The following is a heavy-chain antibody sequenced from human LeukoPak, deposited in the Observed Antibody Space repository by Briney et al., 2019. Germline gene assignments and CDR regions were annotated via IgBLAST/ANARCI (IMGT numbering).Heavy chain of an antibody. CDR2: IYTSGST. V-gene: IGHV4-4*08. CDR3: ARDTYYYDSSGYYRLDY. D-gene: IGHD3-22*01. CDR1: GGSISSYY. Sequence: SETLSLTCTVSGGSISSYYWSWIRQPPGKGLEWIGYIYTSGSTNYNPSLKSRVTMSVDTSKNQFSLKLSSVTAADTAVYYCARDTYYYDSSGYYRLDYWGQGTLVTVSS. J-gene: IGHJ4*02.